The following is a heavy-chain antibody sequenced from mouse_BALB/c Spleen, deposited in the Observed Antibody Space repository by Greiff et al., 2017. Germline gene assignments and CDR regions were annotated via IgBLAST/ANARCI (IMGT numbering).Heavy chain of an antibody. J-gene: IGHJ2*01. CDR2: ISSGSSTI. Sequence: EVKLQESGGGLVQPGGSRKLSCAASGFTFSSFGMHWVRQAPEKGLEWVAYISSGSSTIYYADTVKGRFTISRDNPKNTLFLQMTSLRSEDTAMYYCARGSYYYGSSSYYFDYWGQGTTLTVSS. CDR1: GFTFSSFG. V-gene: IGHV5-17*02. D-gene: IGHD1-1*01. CDR3: ARGSYYYGSSSYYFDY.